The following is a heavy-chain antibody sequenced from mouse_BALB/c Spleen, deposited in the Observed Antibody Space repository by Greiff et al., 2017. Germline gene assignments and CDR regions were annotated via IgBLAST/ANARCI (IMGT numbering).Heavy chain of an antibody. J-gene: IGHJ4*01. CDR1: GYSFTSYY. Sequence: EVHLVESGPELMKPGASVKISCKASGYSFTSYYMHWVKQSHGKSLEWIGYIDPFNGGTSYNQKFKGKATLTVDKSSSTAYMHLSSLTSEDSAVYYCAVLITTARDAMDYWGQGTSVTVSS. V-gene: IGHV1S135*01. CDR2: IDPFNGGT. D-gene: IGHD1-2*01. CDR3: AVLITTARDAMDY.